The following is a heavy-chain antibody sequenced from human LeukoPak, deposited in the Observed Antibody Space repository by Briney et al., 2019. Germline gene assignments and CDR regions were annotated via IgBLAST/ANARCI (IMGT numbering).Heavy chain of an antibody. D-gene: IGHD3-22*01. Sequence: PGGSLRLSCTASGFSIRYYCMHWVRQAPGKGLEWVAFIRYDGSNKYYADSLKGRFTISRDNSKNTLYLQMNSLRAEDTAVYYCAKLIRYYYDSSGYYPGAFDIWGQGTMVTVSS. CDR2: IRYDGSNK. CDR1: GFSIRYYC. CDR3: AKLIRYYYDSSGYYPGAFDI. V-gene: IGHV3-30*02. J-gene: IGHJ3*02.